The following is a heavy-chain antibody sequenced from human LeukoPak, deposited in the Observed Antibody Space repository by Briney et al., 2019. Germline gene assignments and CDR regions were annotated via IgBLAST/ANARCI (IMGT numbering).Heavy chain of an antibody. CDR3: ARARGETYYDILTGWFVP. D-gene: IGHD3-9*01. Sequence: SETLSLTCAVYGGSFSGYYWSWIRQPPGKGLEWIGEINHSGSTNYNPSLKSRVTISVDTSKNQFSLKLSSVTAADTAVYYCARARGETYYDILTGWFVPWGQGTLVTVSS. CDR1: GGSFSGYY. CDR2: INHSGST. J-gene: IGHJ5*02. V-gene: IGHV4-34*01.